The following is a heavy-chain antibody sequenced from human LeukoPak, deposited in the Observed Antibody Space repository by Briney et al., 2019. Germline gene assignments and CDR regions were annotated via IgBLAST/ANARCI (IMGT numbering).Heavy chain of an antibody. V-gene: IGHV3-48*04. J-gene: IGHJ4*02. D-gene: IGHD4-17*01. CDR3: ARDPYYGDYVV. CDR1: GFTFSSYS. Sequence: GGSLRLSCAASGFTFSSYSMNWVRQAPGKGLEWVSSISSSSSTIYYADSVKGRFTISRDNAKNSLYLQMNSLRAEDTAVYYCARDPYYGDYVVWGQGTLVTVSS. CDR2: ISSSSSTI.